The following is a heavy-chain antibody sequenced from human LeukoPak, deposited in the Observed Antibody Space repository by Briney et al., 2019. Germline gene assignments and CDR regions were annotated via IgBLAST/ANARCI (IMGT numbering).Heavy chain of an antibody. CDR3: AKTYSSSWYSAFDI. J-gene: IGHJ3*02. Sequence: PGGSLRLSCPASGFTFSSYAMSWARQAPGKGLEWVSAIIGSGGSTYYADSVKGRFTISRDNSKNTLYLQMNSLRAEDTAVYYCAKTYSSSWYSAFDIWGQGTMVTVSS. CDR1: GFTFSSYA. D-gene: IGHD6-13*01. V-gene: IGHV3-23*01. CDR2: IIGSGGST.